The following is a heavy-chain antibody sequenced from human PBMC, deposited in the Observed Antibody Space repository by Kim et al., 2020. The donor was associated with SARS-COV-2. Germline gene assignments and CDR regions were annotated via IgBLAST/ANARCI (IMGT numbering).Heavy chain of an antibody. CDR2: IKSKTDGGTT. D-gene: IGHD3-10*01. J-gene: IGHJ6*02. CDR3: TTDRGHGYYYYYGMDV. V-gene: IGHV3-15*01. Sequence: GGSLRLSCAASGFTFSNAWMSWVRQAPGKGLEWVGRIKSKTDGGTTDYAAPVKGRFTISRDDTKNTLYLQMNSLKTEDTAVYYCTTDRGHGYYYYYGMDVWGQGTTVTVSS. CDR1: GFTFSNAW.